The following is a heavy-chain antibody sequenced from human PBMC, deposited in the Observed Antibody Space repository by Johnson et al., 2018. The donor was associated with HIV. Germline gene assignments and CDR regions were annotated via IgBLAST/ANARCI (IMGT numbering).Heavy chain of an antibody. CDR3: AGGLVGAFDI. J-gene: IGHJ3*02. CDR2: ISCSGRNK. D-gene: IGHD6-6*01. CDR1: GFTFSTYS. V-gene: IGHV3-30*04. Sequence: QVQLVESGGGVVQPERSLRLSCAASGFTFSTYSMHWIRQAPGKGLEWVACISCSGRNKYYADSVKGRFTISRDNSKNSLYLQMNSVRAEATAVYYCAGGLVGAFDIWGQGTMVTVSS.